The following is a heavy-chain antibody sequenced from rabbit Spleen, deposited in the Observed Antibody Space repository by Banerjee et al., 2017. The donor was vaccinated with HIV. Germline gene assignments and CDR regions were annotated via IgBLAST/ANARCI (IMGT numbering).Heavy chain of an antibody. J-gene: IGHJ6*01. Sequence: QSLEESGGDLVKPGASLTLTCTASGVSFSGSSYMCWVRQAPGKGLEWIACIHIGTSAFTYFATWAKGRFTISKTSSTTVTLQMTSLTAADTATYFCARDTSSSFSSYGMDLWGPGTLVTVS. CDR3: ARDTSSSFSSYGMDL. CDR1: GVSFSGSSY. V-gene: IGHV1S40*01. CDR2: IHIGTSAFT. D-gene: IGHD1-1*01.